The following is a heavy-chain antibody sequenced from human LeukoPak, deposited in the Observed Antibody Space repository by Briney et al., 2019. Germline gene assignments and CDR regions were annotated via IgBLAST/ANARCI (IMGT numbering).Heavy chain of an antibody. Sequence: GGSLRLSCAASGFTFSDYSMNWVRQAPGKGLEWVSYIGANSAIYYADSVKGRFTTSRDNAKNSLSLQMNSLRDDDTAVYYCAREGYYGAFDIWGQGTVVTVSS. J-gene: IGHJ3*02. D-gene: IGHD3-10*01. CDR1: GFTFSDYS. V-gene: IGHV3-48*02. CDR2: IGANSAI. CDR3: AREGYYGAFDI.